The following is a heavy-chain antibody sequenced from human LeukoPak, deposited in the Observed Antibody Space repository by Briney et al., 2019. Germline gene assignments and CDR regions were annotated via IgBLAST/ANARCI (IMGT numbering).Heavy chain of an antibody. CDR2: LAGDESGT. D-gene: IGHD5-12*01. J-gene: IGHJ4*01. CDR1: GFTFNEYP. Sequence: GGYLRFSCAASGFTFNEYPMHWVRQAPGKGLVWVSRLAGDESGTDYADSVRGRFTISRDNVKNTLYLQMSTLTAEDTAVYFCARDGFSGRVTAYLDYWGQEALVTVSS. CDR3: ARDGFSGRVTAYLDY. V-gene: IGHV3-74*01.